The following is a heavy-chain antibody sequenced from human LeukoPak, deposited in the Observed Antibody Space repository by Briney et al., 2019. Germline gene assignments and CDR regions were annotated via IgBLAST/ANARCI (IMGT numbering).Heavy chain of an antibody. CDR3: ATGFGSGWYLFDY. CDR2: FDPEDGET. J-gene: IGHJ4*02. Sequence: ASVKVSFKGSGYTLTELSIHWVRQAPGKGVGWKGGFDPEDGETIYAQKFQGRVTMTEDTSTDTAYMELSSLRSEDTAVYYCATGFGSGWYLFDYWGQGTLVTVSS. V-gene: IGHV1-24*01. CDR1: GYTLTELS. D-gene: IGHD6-19*01.